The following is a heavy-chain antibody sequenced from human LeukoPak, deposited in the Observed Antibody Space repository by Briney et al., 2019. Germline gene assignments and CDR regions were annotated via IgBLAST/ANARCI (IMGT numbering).Heavy chain of an antibody. CDR1: GGSISSYY. J-gene: IGHJ5*02. V-gene: IGHV4-59*01. Sequence: SETLSLTCTVSGGSISSYYWNWIRLPPGKGLEWIGYIYYSGSTNYNPSLKSRVTISVDMSKNQFSLKLRSVTAADTAVYYCARALGVTNWFDPWGQGTLVTVSS. D-gene: IGHD1-26*01. CDR2: IYYSGST. CDR3: ARALGVTNWFDP.